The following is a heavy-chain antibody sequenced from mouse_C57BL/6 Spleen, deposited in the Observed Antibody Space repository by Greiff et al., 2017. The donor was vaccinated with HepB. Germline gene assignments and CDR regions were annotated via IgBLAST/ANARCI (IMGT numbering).Heavy chain of an antibody. CDR2: IHPRSGNT. CDR3: ARWDYDYDYFDD. Sequence: QVQLQQSGAELARPGASVKLSCKASGYTFTSYGISWVKQRTGQGLEWIGEIHPRSGNTYYNEKFKGKATLTADKSSSTAYMELRSLTSEDSAVYFCARWDYDYDYFDDWGQGTTLTVSS. J-gene: IGHJ2*01. D-gene: IGHD2-4*01. V-gene: IGHV1-81*01. CDR1: GYTFTSYG.